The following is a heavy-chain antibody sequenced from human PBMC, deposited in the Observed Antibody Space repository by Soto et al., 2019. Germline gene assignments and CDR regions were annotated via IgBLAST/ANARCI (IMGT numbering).Heavy chain of an antibody. D-gene: IGHD2-2*01. CDR2: ISPYNGHT. Sequence: QVQLVQSAGEVKKPGASVKVSCKASGYSFTSYGISWVRRAPGQGLEWMGWISPYNGHTQFVQRFQGRVTMTTDTSTMTAYMELRILRCDDTAHYYCARELTIVPATHTWLENYGMDVWGQGPTVIVSS. CDR1: GYSFTSYG. V-gene: IGHV1-18*01. J-gene: IGHJ6*02. CDR3: ARELTIVPATHTWLENYGMDV.